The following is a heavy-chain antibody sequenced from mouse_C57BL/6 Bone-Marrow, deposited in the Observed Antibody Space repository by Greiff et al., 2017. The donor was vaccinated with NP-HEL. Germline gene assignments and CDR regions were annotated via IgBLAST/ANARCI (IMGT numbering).Heavy chain of an antibody. CDR3: ARSITTVVATDAMDY. Sequence: VQLKESGGGLVKPGGSLKLSCAASGFTFSSYAMSWVRQTPEKRLEWVATISDGGRSTYYPDNVKGRFTISRDNAKNNLYLQMSHLKSEDTAMYYCARSITTVVATDAMDYWGQGTSVTVSS. D-gene: IGHD1-1*01. V-gene: IGHV5-4*01. CDR2: ISDGGRST. J-gene: IGHJ4*01. CDR1: GFTFSSYA.